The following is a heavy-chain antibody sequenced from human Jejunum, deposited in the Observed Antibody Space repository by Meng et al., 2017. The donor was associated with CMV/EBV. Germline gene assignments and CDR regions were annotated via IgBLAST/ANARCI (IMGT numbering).Heavy chain of an antibody. J-gene: IGHJ5*01. CDR2: IKDKKGEK. CDR3: AKGSTVAVNWLAS. D-gene: IGHD6-19*01. V-gene: IGHV1-2*02. Sequence: GGEGRGKGEERRGRIKDKKGEKENEEKVQGRVTMTRETSINTAYLELRSLRSDDTAVYYCAKGSTVAVNWLASWGQGTLVTVSS.